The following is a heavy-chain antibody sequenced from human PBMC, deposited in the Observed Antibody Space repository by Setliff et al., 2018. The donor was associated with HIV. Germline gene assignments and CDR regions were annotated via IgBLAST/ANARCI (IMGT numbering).Heavy chain of an antibody. CDR3: ARDASQGAFDAFDI. Sequence: ASVKVSCKTSGYTFTSYDINWVRQATGQGPEWMGWMNPSSGNTGYAQKFQGRLTMTSNTSISTAYMELSSLRSEDTAVYYCARDASQGAFDAFDIWGQGTMVTVSS. J-gene: IGHJ3*02. CDR2: MNPSSGNT. CDR1: GYTFTSYD. D-gene: IGHD1-26*01. V-gene: IGHV1-8*01.